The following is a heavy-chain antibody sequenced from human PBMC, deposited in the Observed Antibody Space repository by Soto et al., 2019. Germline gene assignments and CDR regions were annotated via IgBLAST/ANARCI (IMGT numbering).Heavy chain of an antibody. D-gene: IGHD3-22*01. Sequence: SETLSLTCTVSGGSISSSSYYWGWIRQPPGKGLEWIGSIYYSGSTYYNPSLKSRVTISVDTSKNQFSLKLSSVTAADTAVYYCARRGSSGYYYYFDYWGQGTLVTVSS. V-gene: IGHV4-39*01. CDR3: ARRGSSGYYYYFDY. CDR1: GGSISSSSYY. J-gene: IGHJ4*02. CDR2: IYYSGST.